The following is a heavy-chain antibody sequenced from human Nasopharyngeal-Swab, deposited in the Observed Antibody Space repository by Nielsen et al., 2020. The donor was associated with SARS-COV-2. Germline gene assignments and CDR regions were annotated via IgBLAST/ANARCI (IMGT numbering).Heavy chain of an antibody. CDR3: AKVLQQLVYDAFDI. D-gene: IGHD6-13*01. J-gene: IGHJ3*02. CDR2: ISGSGGST. Sequence: VRQAPGKGLEWVSVISGSGGSTYYADSVKGRFTISRDNSKNTLYLQMNSLRAEDTAVYYYAKVLQQLVYDAFDIWGQGTMVTVSS. V-gene: IGHV3-23*01.